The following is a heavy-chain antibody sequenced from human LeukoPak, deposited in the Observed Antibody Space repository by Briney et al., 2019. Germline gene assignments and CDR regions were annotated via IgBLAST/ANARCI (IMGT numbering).Heavy chain of an antibody. D-gene: IGHD3-10*01. Sequence: SETLSLTCTVSGHSIINSFYWGWIRQPPGKGLEWIGSIYHTGSTYYNPSLKSRLTISVDTSKNQFSLKLSSVTAADTAVYYCATRSGSYYKPDYWGQGTLVTVSS. CDR2: IYHTGST. J-gene: IGHJ4*02. CDR3: ATRSGSYYKPDY. CDR1: GHSIINSFY. V-gene: IGHV4-38-2*02.